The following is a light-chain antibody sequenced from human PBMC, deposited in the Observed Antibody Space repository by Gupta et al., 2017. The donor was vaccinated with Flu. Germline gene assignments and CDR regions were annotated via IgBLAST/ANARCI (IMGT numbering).Light chain of an antibody. CDR3: GTGDSSRSGGV. CDR2: ENN. V-gene: IGLV1-51*02. Sequence: KVTSAGAGSSSNMGNNYVAWYQQLPGTAPKLLMYENNKRRAGSPERCSGAKCGTAATVGRTGRQTGEEADYYWGTGDSSRSGGVFGTGTKVTVL. J-gene: IGLJ1*01. CDR1: SSNMGNNY.